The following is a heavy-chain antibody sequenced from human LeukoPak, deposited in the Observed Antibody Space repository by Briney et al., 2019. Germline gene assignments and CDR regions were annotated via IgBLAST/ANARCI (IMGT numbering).Heavy chain of an antibody. CDR1: GFTFNSYV. CDR2: VQSDGNNK. CDR3: ARDLGVSSSWYVAFDI. Sequence: PGGSLRLSCEASGFTFNSYVMHWVRQAPGKGLEWVTFVQSDGNNKYYADSVKGRFTISRDNSKNTVYLQMNKLRAEDTAVYYCARDLGVSSSWYVAFDIWGQGTMVTVSS. V-gene: IGHV3-30*02. D-gene: IGHD6-13*01. J-gene: IGHJ3*02.